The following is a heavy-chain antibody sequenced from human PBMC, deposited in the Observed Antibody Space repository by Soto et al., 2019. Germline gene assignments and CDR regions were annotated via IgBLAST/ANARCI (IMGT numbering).Heavy chain of an antibody. CDR2: INAGNGNT. D-gene: IGHD3-10*01. J-gene: IGHJ3*02. CDR1: GYTFTSYA. Sequence: ASVKVSCKASGYTFTSYARHWVRQAPGQRLEWMGWINAGNGNTKYSQKFQGRVTITRDTSASTAYMELSSLRSEDTAVYYCASNNITVDAFDIWGQGTMVTVSS. V-gene: IGHV1-3*01. CDR3: ASNNITVDAFDI.